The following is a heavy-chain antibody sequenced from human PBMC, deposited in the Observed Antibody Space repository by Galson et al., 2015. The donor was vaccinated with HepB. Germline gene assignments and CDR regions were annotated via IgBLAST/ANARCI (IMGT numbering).Heavy chain of an antibody. CDR2: IWYDGTNE. V-gene: IGHV3-33*06. CDR3: AKSGGGSYRNWFDP. Sequence: SLRLSCAASGFIFSNYGMHWVRQAPGKGLEWVALIWYDGTNEYYADSVKGRFTISRDNSNNALYLQMNSLRAEDTAVYSCAKSGGGSYRNWFDPWGQGTLVTVSS. J-gene: IGHJ5*02. CDR1: GFIFSNYG. D-gene: IGHD1-26*01.